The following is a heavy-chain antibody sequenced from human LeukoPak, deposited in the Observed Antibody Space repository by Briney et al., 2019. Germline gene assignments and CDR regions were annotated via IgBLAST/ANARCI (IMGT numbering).Heavy chain of an antibody. J-gene: IGHJ4*02. CDR2: IYSGGST. V-gene: IGHV3-66*01. D-gene: IGHD1-26*01. CDR1: GLTVSSNY. CDR3: ARDYYPYYFDY. Sequence: GGSLRRSCAASGLTVSSNYMSWVRQAPGKGLEWVSVIYSGGSTYYADSVKGRFTISRDNSKNTLYLQMNSLRAEDTAVYYCARDYYPYYFDYWGQGTLVTVSS.